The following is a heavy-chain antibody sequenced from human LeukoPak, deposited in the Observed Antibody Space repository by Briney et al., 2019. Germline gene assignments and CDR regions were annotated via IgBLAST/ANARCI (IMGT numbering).Heavy chain of an antibody. D-gene: IGHD3-10*01. CDR2: TFYRSKWSS. Sequence: SQALSLTCAISGDSVSGKSVAWNWIRQSPSRGLEWLGRTFYRSKWSSEYATSMKGRITINPDTSKNQFSLQLISVTPEDTAVYYCARGDGPIHGRYYFDYWGQGTLITVSS. J-gene: IGHJ4*02. CDR1: GDSVSGKSVA. CDR3: ARGDGPIHGRYYFDY. V-gene: IGHV6-1*01.